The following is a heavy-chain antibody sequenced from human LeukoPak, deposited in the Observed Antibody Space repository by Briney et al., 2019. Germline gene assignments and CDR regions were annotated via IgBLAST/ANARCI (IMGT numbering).Heavy chain of an antibody. J-gene: IGHJ5*02. D-gene: IGHD3-10*01. CDR3: AREARGLLWFGETA. Sequence: SETLSLTCTVPGGSVSSGSYYWSSIRQPPGKGLEWIGYIYYSGSTNYNPSLESRVTISVDTSKNQFSLKLSSVTAADTAVYYCAREARGLLWFGETAWGQGTLVTVSS. CDR2: IYYSGST. V-gene: IGHV4-61*01. CDR1: GGSVSSGSYY.